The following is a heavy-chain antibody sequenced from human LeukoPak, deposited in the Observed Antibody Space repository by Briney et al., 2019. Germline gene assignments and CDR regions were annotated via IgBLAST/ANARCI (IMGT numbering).Heavy chain of an antibody. CDR1: GGSIRRRGYY. Sequence: KPSDNPSLTRTVSGGSIRRRGYYWGWVPQPPRKGLEWIGSIYYSGSTYYNPSLKSRVTLFVDTSKNQFSLKLSSVTATDSAVYYRARLSSAFNPPFDYWGPGTLVTVSS. J-gene: IGHJ4*02. V-gene: IGHV4-39*01. D-gene: IGHD3-22*01. CDR3: ARLSSAFNPPFDY. CDR2: IYYSGST.